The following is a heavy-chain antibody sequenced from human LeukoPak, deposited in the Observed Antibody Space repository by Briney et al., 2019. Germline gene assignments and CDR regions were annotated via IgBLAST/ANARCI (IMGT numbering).Heavy chain of an antibody. D-gene: IGHD3-3*01. Sequence: SQTLSLTCTVSGGSISSGGYYWSWIRQPPGKGLEWIGYIYHSGGTYYNPSLKSRVTISVDRSKNQFSLKLSSVTAADTAVYYCARESYDSHGGFDPWGQGTLVTVSS. CDR1: GGSISSGGYY. J-gene: IGHJ5*02. CDR3: ARESYDSHGGFDP. CDR2: IYHSGGT. V-gene: IGHV4-30-2*01.